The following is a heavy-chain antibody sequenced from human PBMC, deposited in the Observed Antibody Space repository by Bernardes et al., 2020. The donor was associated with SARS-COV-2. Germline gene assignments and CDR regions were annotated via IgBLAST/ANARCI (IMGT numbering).Heavy chain of an antibody. Sequence: SVKVSCKASGGTFNNYAINWVRQAPGQGLEWVGGIIPISGPADYARKFQGRVTITADGSTSTVYMDLNSLTSEDTAIYYCARDPDYYDSRRAAFDIWGQGTMVTVSS. D-gene: IGHD3-22*01. J-gene: IGHJ3*02. V-gene: IGHV1-69*13. CDR3: ARDPDYYDSRRAAFDI. CDR2: IIPISGPA. CDR1: GGTFNNYA.